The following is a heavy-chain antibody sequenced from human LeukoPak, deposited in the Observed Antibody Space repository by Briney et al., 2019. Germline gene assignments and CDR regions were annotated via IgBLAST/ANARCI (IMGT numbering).Heavy chain of an antibody. V-gene: IGHV3-11*04. CDR1: GFTFSDYY. Sequence: GESLRLSCAASGFTFSDYYMSWLRQAPGKGLEWVSYISSSGSTIYYADSVKGRFTISRDNAKSSLYLQMNSLRAEDTAVYYCARDRIPQYYYDSSGYYDAFDIWGQGTMVTVSS. CDR3: ARDRIPQYYYDSSGYYDAFDI. D-gene: IGHD3-22*01. CDR2: ISSSGSTI. J-gene: IGHJ3*02.